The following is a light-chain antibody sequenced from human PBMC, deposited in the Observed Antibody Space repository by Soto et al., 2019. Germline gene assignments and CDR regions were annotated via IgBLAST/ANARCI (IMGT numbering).Light chain of an antibody. CDR3: QQYGSSPIT. V-gene: IGKV3-20*01. CDR1: QSVSNDY. J-gene: IGKJ5*01. CDR2: GAS. Sequence: EIVLTQSPGTLSLSPGERATLSCRASQSVSNDYLAWYQQKPGQAPRLLIYGASNRATGIPDRFSGSGSGTDFTLTISRLEPEDCAVYYCQQYGSSPITFGQGTRLEIK.